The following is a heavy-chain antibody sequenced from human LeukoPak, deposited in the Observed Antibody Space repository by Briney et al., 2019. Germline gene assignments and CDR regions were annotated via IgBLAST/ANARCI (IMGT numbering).Heavy chain of an antibody. V-gene: IGHV1-18*01. D-gene: IGHD6-19*01. J-gene: IGHJ6*03. Sequence: GASVKVSCKASGYTFSGYGISWVRQAPGQGLEWMGWISAYNGNTKYVQKFQGRVTMTTDTSTSTAYMELRSLRSDDTAVYYCARVQGYSSGWYYYYMDVWGKGTTVTVSS. CDR2: ISAYNGNT. CDR3: ARVQGYSSGWYYYYMDV. CDR1: GYTFSGYG.